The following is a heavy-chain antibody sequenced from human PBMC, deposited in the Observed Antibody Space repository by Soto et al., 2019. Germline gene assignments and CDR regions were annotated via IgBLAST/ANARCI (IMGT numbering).Heavy chain of an antibody. D-gene: IGHD5-12*01. J-gene: IGHJ4*02. CDR1: GASISSGDYF. CDR2: IYDSGSS. Sequence: TLSLTGTVSGASISSGDYFWSWIRQSPGKGLQWIGYIYDSGSSYYNPSLKSRVTMSVDTSKNQFSLKLSSVTAADTAVYYCAREKGYISGPKNFDYWGQGTLVTVSS. V-gene: IGHV4-30-4*01. CDR3: AREKGYISGPKNFDY.